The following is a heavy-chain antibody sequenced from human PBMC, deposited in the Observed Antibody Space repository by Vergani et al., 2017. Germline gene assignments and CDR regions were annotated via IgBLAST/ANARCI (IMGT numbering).Heavy chain of an antibody. CDR2: IIPIFGTA. Sequence: QVQLVQSGAGVKKPGSSVKVSCKASGGTFSSYAISWVRQAPGQGLEWMGGIIPIFGTANYAKKFQGRVTITADESTSTYYMELSRLRSEDTAVYYCARWGYCSSTSCYRGDVSFDPWGQGTLVTVSS. V-gene: IGHV1-69*12. J-gene: IGHJ5*02. CDR1: GGTFSSYA. CDR3: ARWGYCSSTSCYRGDVSFDP. D-gene: IGHD2-2*01.